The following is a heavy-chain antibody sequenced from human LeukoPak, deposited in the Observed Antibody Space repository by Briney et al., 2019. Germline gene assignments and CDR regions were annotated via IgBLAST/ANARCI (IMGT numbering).Heavy chain of an antibody. Sequence: PSETLSLTCSVSGAFTSRYYWSWVRQPLGQGLEWIGNIFYSGNSKYNPSLTSRISMSVDTSKTQFSLELTSLTAADTAVYYCTRIDPLGFFDQRGPGTLVTVSS. J-gene: IGHJ4*02. CDR1: GAFTSRYY. V-gene: IGHV4-59*12. CDR2: IFYSGNS. CDR3: TRIDPLGFFDQ. D-gene: IGHD6-25*01.